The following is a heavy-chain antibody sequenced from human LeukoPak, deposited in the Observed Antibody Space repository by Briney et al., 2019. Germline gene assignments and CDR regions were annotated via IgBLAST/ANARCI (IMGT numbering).Heavy chain of an antibody. J-gene: IGHJ4*02. CDR1: GGSISSSYY. CDR3: ASGLEFWSGYAFDY. CDR2: IYYSGST. D-gene: IGHD3-3*01. V-gene: IGHV4-59*12. Sequence: PSETLSLTCAVSGGSISSSYYWSWIRQPPGKGLEGFGYIYYSGSTNYNPSLKGRVTISVDTAKNQFSLKLSCLTAADPAVYYFASGLEFWSGYAFDYWGQRTLVTVSS.